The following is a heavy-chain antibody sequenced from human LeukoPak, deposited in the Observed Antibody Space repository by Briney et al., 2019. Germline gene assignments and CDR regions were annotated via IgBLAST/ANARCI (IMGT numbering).Heavy chain of an antibody. CDR2: ISYDGSNK. V-gene: IGHV3-30*04. J-gene: IGHJ3*02. CDR3: ARGYRGYYYDSSGYPNADAXXX. D-gene: IGHD3-22*01. CDR1: GFIFSSYA. Sequence: AGRSLRLSCAASGFIFSSYAMHWVRQAPGKGLEWVAVISYDGSNKYYTDSVKGRLTISRDNSKNTLYLQMNSLRVEDTAVYYCARGYRGYYYDSSGYPNADAXXXXXQGXMV.